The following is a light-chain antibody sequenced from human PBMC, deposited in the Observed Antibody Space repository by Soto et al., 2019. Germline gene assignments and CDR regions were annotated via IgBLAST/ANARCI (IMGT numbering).Light chain of an antibody. J-gene: IGKJ1*01. CDR2: GAS. CDR3: QQYGSSPPIT. CDR1: QSVSNDF. V-gene: IGKV3-20*01. Sequence: EIVLTQSPGILSLSPGQRVTLSCRASQSVSNDFLAWYQQKPGQAPRLLIYGASTRATDVPDRFSGSGSGADFTHTISRLEPEDFAVYYCQQYGSSPPITFGQGTKVEMK.